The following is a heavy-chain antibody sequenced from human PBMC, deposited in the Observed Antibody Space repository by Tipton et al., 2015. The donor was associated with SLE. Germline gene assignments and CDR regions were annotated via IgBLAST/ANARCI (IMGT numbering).Heavy chain of an antibody. V-gene: IGHV4-39*01. Sequence: TLSLTCTVSDGSISSNNHYWGWIRQPPGKGLEWIGSVFYSGSTFYNPSLKSRVTIFVDTSKNQFSLKLSSVTATDTAMHYCARHYYDSGGYYEFDYWGQGTLVTVSS. D-gene: IGHD3-22*01. CDR2: VFYSGST. CDR3: ARHYYDSGGYYEFDY. CDR1: DGSISSNNHY. J-gene: IGHJ4*02.